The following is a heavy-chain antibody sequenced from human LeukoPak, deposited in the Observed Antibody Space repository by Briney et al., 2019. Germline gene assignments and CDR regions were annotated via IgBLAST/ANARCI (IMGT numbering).Heavy chain of an antibody. CDR1: GFTFSTYS. V-gene: IGHV3-48*01. J-gene: IGHJ4*02. D-gene: IGHD3-22*01. Sequence: GGSLRLSCAASGFTFSTYSLNWVRQAPGKGLERLSYISSSSSTIYYADSVKGRFTISRDNAKNSLYLQMNSLRAEDTAVYYCARDELGYDSSGYYYYFDFWGQGTLVTVSS. CDR3: ARDELGYDSSGYYYYFDF. CDR2: ISSSSSTI.